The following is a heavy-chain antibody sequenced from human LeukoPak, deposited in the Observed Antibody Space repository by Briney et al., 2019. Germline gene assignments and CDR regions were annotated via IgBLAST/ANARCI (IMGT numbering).Heavy chain of an antibody. CDR1: GGSISGNY. CDR3: AKIYSGGGASFDY. V-gene: IGHV4-59*08. J-gene: IGHJ4*02. D-gene: IGHD6-25*01. CDR2: IYYSGSI. Sequence: SETLSLTCTVSGGSISGNYWSWIRQPPGKGLEWIGYIYYSGSINYNPSLKSRVTISVDTSKNQVSLNRSSVTAADTAIYYCAKIYSGGGASFDYWGQGTLVTVSS.